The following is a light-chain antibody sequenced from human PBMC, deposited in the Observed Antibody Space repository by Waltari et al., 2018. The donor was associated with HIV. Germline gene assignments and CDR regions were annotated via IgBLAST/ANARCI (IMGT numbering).Light chain of an antibody. CDR1: RSNIGAGYF. Sequence: QSALTQPPSVSGAPGQRVTISCTGNRSNIGAGYFVHWYQHLPGTAPKLLAYGDINRPSGGPHRFSGSKSGTSASLVSTGLQADDEADYYCQSYDSSLRASVFGGGTKLTVL. V-gene: IGLV1-40*01. J-gene: IGLJ2*01. CDR3: QSYDSSLRASV. CDR2: GDI.